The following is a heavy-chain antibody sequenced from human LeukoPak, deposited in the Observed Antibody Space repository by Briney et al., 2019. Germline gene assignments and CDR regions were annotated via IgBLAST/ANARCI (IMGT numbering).Heavy chain of an antibody. Sequence: SETLSLTCAVSGGSISSSNWWSWVRQPPGKGLEWIGEIYHSGSTNYNPSLKSRVTISVDKSKNQFSLKLSSVTAADTAVYYCASWWFGELFAAFDIWGQGTMVTVSS. J-gene: IGHJ3*02. V-gene: IGHV4-4*02. CDR3: ASWWFGELFAAFDI. D-gene: IGHD3-10*01. CDR1: GGSISSSNW. CDR2: IYHSGST.